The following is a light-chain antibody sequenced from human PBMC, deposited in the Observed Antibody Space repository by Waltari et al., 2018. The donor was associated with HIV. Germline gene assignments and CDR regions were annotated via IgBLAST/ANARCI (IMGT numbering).Light chain of an antibody. V-gene: IGLV2-23*02. CDR1: SSDVGSYNL. Sequence: QSALTQPASVSGSPGQSITISCTGTSSDVGSYNLVSWYQQNPDKAPKLMIYEVSKRPSGVSNRFSGSKSGNTASLTISWLQAEDEAAYYCCSYAGSSTLIFGGGTKLTVL. CDR3: CSYAGSSTLI. CDR2: EVS. J-gene: IGLJ2*01.